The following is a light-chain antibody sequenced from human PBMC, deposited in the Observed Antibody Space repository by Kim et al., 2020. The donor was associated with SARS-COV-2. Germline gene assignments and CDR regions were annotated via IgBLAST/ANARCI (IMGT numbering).Light chain of an antibody. J-gene: IGKJ2*01. CDR1: QTVPDNY. Sequence: LSPGERATLSCRASQTVPDNYLAWYQQKPGQSPRLLIYVATARATGVPDRFSGSGSGTDFTLTISRLEPEDFALYFCHQYAYSPYTFGRGTKLEI. CDR3: HQYAYSPYT. V-gene: IGKV3-20*01. CDR2: VAT.